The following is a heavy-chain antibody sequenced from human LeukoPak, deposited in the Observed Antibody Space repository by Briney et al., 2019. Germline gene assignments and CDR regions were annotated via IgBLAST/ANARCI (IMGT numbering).Heavy chain of an antibody. CDR3: AKAPIPPRGSGRSY. D-gene: IGHD3-10*01. CDR1: GFTFSSYA. CDR2: ISGSGGST. V-gene: IGHV3-23*01. Sequence: GGSLRLSCAASGFTFSSYAMSWVRQAPGKGLKWVSAISGSGGSTYYADSVKGRFTISRDNSKNTLYLQMNSLRAEDTAVYYCAKAPIPPRGSGRSYWGQGTLVTVSS. J-gene: IGHJ4*02.